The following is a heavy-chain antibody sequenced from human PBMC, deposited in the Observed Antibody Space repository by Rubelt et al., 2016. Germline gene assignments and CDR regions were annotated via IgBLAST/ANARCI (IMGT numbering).Heavy chain of an antibody. J-gene: IGHJ4*02. Sequence: QVQLVQSGAEVKKPGASVKVSCKASGYTFTSYAMHWVRQAPGQRLEWMGWINAGNGNTKYSQKFQGRVTINRDTSASTAYMELSSLRSEDTAIYYCATGYSSGWYVAYWGQGTLVTVSS. CDR3: ATGYSSGWYVAY. CDR2: INAGNGNT. D-gene: IGHD6-19*01. V-gene: IGHV1-3*01. CDR1: GYTFTSYA.